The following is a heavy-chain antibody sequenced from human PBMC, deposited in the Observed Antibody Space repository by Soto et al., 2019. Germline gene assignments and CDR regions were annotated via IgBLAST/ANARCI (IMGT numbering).Heavy chain of an antibody. D-gene: IGHD3-16*01. CDR1: GYTFTSYY. CDR2: INPSGGST. CDR3: ALYHHDYFGMDV. J-gene: IGHJ6*02. Sequence: ASVKVSCKASGYTFTSYYMHWVRQAPGQGLEWMGIINPSGGSTSYAQKFQGRVTMTRDTSTSTVYMELSSLRSEDTAVYYCALYHHDYFGMDVWGQGTTVTVSS. V-gene: IGHV1-46*01.